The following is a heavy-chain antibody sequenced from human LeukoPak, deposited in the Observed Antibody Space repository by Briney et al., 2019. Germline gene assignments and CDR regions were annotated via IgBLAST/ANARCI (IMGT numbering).Heavy chain of an antibody. V-gene: IGHV1-69*04. CDR3: ARGAGYCSGGSCYSYDY. Sequence: ASVKVSCKASGGTFSSYAISWVRQAPGQGLEWMGRIIPILGIANYAQKFQGRVTITADKSTSTACMELSSLRSEDTAVYYCARGAGYCSGGSCYSYDYWGQGTLVTVSS. D-gene: IGHD2-15*01. CDR1: GGTFSSYA. CDR2: IIPILGIA. J-gene: IGHJ4*02.